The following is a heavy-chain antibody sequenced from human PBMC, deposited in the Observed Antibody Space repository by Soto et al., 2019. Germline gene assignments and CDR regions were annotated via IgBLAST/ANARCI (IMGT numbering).Heavy chain of an antibody. CDR2: ISSSGTIR. CDR3: ASFSRMMVGYY. Sequence: EVHLVESGGGLVQPGESLRLSCAASGFIFTSYAINWVRQAPGKGLEWVSYISSSGTIRYYADSVKGRFTISRDNAKNSLYLKMNSLRAEDTAVYYCASFSRMMVGYYWGQGTLVTVSS. V-gene: IGHV3-48*01. D-gene: IGHD2-8*01. CDR1: GFIFTSYA. J-gene: IGHJ4*02.